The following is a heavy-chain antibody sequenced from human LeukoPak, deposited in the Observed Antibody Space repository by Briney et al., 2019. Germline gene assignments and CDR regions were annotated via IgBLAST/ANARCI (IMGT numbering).Heavy chain of an antibody. D-gene: IGHD2-15*01. CDR3: ASHCSGGTCYRCYFDH. Sequence: PSETLSLTCTVSGASISSGGYYWSWLRQHPAKGLEWIGYIYYTGSTYYNPSLKSRVTMSVDTSKNQFSLTLSSVTAADTGVYYCASHCSGGTCYRCYFDHWGQGTLVTVSA. CDR2: IYYTGST. V-gene: IGHV4-31*03. CDR1: GASISSGGYY. J-gene: IGHJ4*02.